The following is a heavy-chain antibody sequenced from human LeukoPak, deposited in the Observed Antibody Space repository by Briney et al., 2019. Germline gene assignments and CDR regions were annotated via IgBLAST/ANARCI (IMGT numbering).Heavy chain of an antibody. CDR3: ASAAAVAGSFDY. V-gene: IGHV3-11*03. D-gene: IGHD6-19*01. Sequence: PGGSLRLSCAASGFTFSDYYMSWIRQAPGKGLEWVSCISSSSSYTNYADSVKGRFTISRDNAKNSLYLQMNSLRAEDTAVYYCASAAAVAGSFDYWGQGTLVTVSS. J-gene: IGHJ4*02. CDR2: ISSSSSYT. CDR1: GFTFSDYY.